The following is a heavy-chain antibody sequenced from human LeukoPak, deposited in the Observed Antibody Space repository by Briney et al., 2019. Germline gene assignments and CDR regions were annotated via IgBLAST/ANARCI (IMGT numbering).Heavy chain of an antibody. CDR1: GGSISSGGYY. V-gene: IGHV4-31*03. CDR3: ERDGDYYGDPKGWFDP. D-gene: IGHD4-17*01. CDR2: IYYSGST. J-gene: IGHJ5*02. Sequence: SQTLSLTCTVSGGSISSGGYYRSWIRQHPGKGLEWIGYIYYSGSTYYNPSLKSRVTISVDTSKNQFSLKLSSVTAADTAVYYCERDGDYYGDPKGWFDPWGQGTLVTVSS.